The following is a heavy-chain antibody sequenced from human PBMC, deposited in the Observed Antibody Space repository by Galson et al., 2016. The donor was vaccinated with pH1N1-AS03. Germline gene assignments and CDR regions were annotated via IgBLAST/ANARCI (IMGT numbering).Heavy chain of an antibody. CDR3: AGDEGFANGINV. D-gene: IGHD3-3*01. J-gene: IGHJ6*02. CDR1: GFTVSGGY. Sequence: SLRLSCAATGFTVSGGYHMSWVRQAPGKGLKWVSVIHPGGDTYNADSVKGRFTISRDNFENMVYLQMNSLRPEDTAVYYCAGDEGFANGINVWGQGTTVTVSS. CDR2: IHPGGDT. V-gene: IGHV3-66*02.